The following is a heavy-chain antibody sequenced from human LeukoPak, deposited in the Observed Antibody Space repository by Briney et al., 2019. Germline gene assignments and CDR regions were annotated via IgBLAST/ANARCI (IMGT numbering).Heavy chain of an antibody. Sequence: SETLSLTCTVSGDSLSNYYWSWLRQPPGKGLEWIGYIYYSESTNYNPSLKSRVTISTDTSKSQFSLNLRSVTAEDTGIYYCARGRCRNSGCRPYFDYWGQGTQVTVSS. CDR3: ARGRCRNSGCRPYFDY. J-gene: IGHJ4*02. CDR2: IYYSEST. V-gene: IGHV4-59*01. CDR1: GDSLSNYY. D-gene: IGHD3-22*01.